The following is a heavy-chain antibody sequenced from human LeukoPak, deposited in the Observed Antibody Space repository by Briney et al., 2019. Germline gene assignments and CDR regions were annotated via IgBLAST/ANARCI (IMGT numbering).Heavy chain of an antibody. D-gene: IGHD3-3*01. Sequence: PSETLSLTCAVHGVSFSGYYWSWIRQPPGKGLEWIGEINHRGDTNYNPSLKSRVTISVDTSNKQFSVKLSSVTAADTAVYYCARLRRDYDFVSGYYIGNFDYWGQGTLVTVSS. J-gene: IGHJ4*02. CDR3: ARLRRDYDFVSGYYIGNFDY. V-gene: IGHV4-34*01. CDR2: INHRGDT. CDR1: GVSFSGYY.